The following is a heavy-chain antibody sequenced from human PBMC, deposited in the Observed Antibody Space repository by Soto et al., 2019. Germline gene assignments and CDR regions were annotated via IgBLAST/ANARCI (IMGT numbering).Heavy chain of an antibody. D-gene: IGHD7-27*01. J-gene: IGHJ2*01. CDR1: GFTFRSHA. CDR3: ARTLGNWYFDL. Sequence: LRLSCAASGFTFRSHALSWVRQAPGKGLEWVSTISSSGDSTYYADSVKGRFTISRDTSKNTLYLQMNSLRADDTAVYYCARTLGNWYFDLWGRGTLVTVSS. CDR2: ISSSGDST. V-gene: IGHV3-23*01.